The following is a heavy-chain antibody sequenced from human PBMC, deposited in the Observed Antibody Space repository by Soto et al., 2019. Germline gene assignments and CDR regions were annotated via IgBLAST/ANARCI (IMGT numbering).Heavy chain of an antibody. D-gene: IGHD3-3*01. J-gene: IGHJ6*02. CDR3: AREIFPYGMDV. Sequence: TLSLTCGVSGVSINSGGYSWSWIRQPPGRGLEWIGNIYPSGSANYSPSLKTRVTISVDRSMNQFSLNLGSVTAADTAVYYCAREIFPYGMDVWGPGTTVTVSS. CDR2: IYPSGSA. V-gene: IGHV4-30-2*01. CDR1: GVSINSGGYS.